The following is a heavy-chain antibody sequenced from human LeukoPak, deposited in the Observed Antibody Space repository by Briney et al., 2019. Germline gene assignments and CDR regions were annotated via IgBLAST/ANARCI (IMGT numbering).Heavy chain of an antibody. Sequence: EASVNVSCTASGGTFSSYAISWVRQAPGQGLERMGGIIPIFGTANYAQKFQGRVTITADESTSTAYMELSSLRSEDTAVYYCATGPDWDYYFDYWGQGTLVTVSS. CDR2: IIPIFGTA. CDR1: GGTFSSYA. V-gene: IGHV1-69*13. J-gene: IGHJ4*02. CDR3: ATGPDWDYYFDY. D-gene: IGHD1-7*01.